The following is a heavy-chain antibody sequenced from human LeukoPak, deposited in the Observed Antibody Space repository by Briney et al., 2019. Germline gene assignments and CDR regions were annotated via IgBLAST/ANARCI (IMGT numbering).Heavy chain of an antibody. CDR1: GFTFSSYG. V-gene: IGHV3-30*18. D-gene: IGHD6-13*01. J-gene: IGHJ6*04. Sequence: PGGSLRLSCAASGFTFSSYGMHWVRQAPGKGLEWVAVISYDGSNKYYADSVKGRFTISRDNSKNTLYQQMNSLRAEDTAVYYCAKDGPYSSSWYYYYYGMDVWGKGTTVTVSS. CDR3: AKDGPYSSSWYYYYYGMDV. CDR2: ISYDGSNK.